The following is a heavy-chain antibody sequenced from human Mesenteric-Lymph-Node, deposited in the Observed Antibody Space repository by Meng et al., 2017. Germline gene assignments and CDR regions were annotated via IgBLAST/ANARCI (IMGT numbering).Heavy chain of an antibody. CDR2: IYNSGST. Sequence: QVQLKESGPGLVKPSKTLSLTCTVSCGSISSSYYYWSWIRQPPGKGLEWSGHIYNSGSTYYNPSLKSRITISVDTSKNQFSLKLSSVTAADTAVYYCARGQKGYFDLWGRGTLVTVSS. CDR1: CGSISSSYYY. J-gene: IGHJ2*01. V-gene: IGHV4-30-4*01. CDR3: ARGQKGYFDL.